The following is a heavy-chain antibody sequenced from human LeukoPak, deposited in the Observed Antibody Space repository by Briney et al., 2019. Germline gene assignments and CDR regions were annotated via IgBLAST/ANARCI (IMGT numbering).Heavy chain of an antibody. Sequence: GGSLRLSCAASGFTFSSYSMNWVRQAPGKGLEWVSYISSSSSTIYYADSVKGRFTISRDNAKNTLYLQMNSLRAEDTAVYYCARDTGEACCGGDCSEPFDIWGQETMVTVSS. CDR3: ARDTGEACCGGDCSEPFDI. J-gene: IGHJ3*02. V-gene: IGHV3-48*01. CDR2: ISSSSSTI. D-gene: IGHD2-21*02. CDR1: GFTFSSYS.